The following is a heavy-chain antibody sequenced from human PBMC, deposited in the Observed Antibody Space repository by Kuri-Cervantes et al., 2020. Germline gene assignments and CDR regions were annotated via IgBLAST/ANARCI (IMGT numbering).Heavy chain of an antibody. Sequence: GGSLRLSCKGSGYSFTSYWIGWVRQMPGKGLEWMGITYPGDSDTRYSPSFQGQVTISADKSISTAYLQWSSLKAPDTAMYYCARLVLGYSSGSDYWGQGTLVTVSS. CDR2: TYPGDSDT. CDR3: ARLVLGYSSGSDY. J-gene: IGHJ4*02. D-gene: IGHD6-19*01. CDR1: GYSFTSYW. V-gene: IGHV5-51*01.